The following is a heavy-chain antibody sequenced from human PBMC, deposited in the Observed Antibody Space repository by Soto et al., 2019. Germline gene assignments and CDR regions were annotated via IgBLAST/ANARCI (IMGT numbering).Heavy chain of an antibody. CDR2: ISGSGGST. CDR3: AKIAGHSIYGSGSYYPYDV. CDR1: GFTFSSYA. V-gene: IGHV3-23*01. J-gene: IGHJ6*02. Sequence: GGSLRLSCAASGFTFSSYAMSWVRQAPGKGLEWVSAISGSGGSTYYADSMKGRFTISRDNSKNTLYLQMNSLRAEDTAVYYCAKIAGHSIYGSGSYYPYDVWGQGTTVTVSS. D-gene: IGHD3-10*01.